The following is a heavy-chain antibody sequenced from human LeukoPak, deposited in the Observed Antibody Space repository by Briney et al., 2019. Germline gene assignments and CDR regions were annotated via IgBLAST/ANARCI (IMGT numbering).Heavy chain of an antibody. CDR3: ARVGYFGSGSYCPY. J-gene: IGHJ4*02. CDR1: GYTFTDYY. D-gene: IGHD3-10*01. V-gene: IGHV1-2*02. CDR2: INPSNGGT. Sequence: EASVKVSCMASGYTFTDYYIHWVRQAPGQGLEWMGWINPSNGGTNFAQEFQGRVTMTRDTSISTAYMELSRLTSDDTAVYYCARVGYFGSGSYCPYWGQGTLVTVSS.